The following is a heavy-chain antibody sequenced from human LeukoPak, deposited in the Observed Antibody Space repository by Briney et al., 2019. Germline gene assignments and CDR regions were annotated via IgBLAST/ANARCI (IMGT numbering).Heavy chain of an antibody. D-gene: IGHD4-17*01. V-gene: IGHV3-30*02. CDR2: IRYDGSNK. CDR3: AREDYGDYRPYMDV. CDR1: GFTFSSYG. J-gene: IGHJ6*03. Sequence: GGSLRLSCAASGFTFSSYGMHWVRQAPGKGLEWVAFIRYDGSNKYYADSVKGRFTISRDNAKNTLYLQMNSLRAEDTAVYYCAREDYGDYRPYMDVWGKGTAVTVSS.